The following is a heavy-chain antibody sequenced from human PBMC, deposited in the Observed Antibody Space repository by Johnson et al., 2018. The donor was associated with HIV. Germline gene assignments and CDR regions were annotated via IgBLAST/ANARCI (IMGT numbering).Heavy chain of an antibody. D-gene: IGHD4-17*01. J-gene: IGHJ3*02. Sequence: QMLLVESGGGLVQPGGSLRLSCAASGFTFSSYAMHWVRQAPGKGLEWVAIISYDGTYNYYADSVKGRFTISRDNSKNTLYLQMNSLRVDDTAVYHCARPSVMTTLTTTPWAFDIWGQGTMVTVSS. CDR3: ARPSVMTTLTTTPWAFDI. CDR2: ISYDGTYN. V-gene: IGHV3-30*04. CDR1: GFTFSSYA.